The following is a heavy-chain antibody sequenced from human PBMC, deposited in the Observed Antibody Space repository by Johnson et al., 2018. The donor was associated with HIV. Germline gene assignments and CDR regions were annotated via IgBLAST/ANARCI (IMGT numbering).Heavy chain of an antibody. V-gene: IGHV3-11*04. CDR1: GFTFSDYY. Sequence: QVQLVESGGGLVKPGGSLRVSCAASGFTFSDYYMSWIRQAPGKGLEWVSYISSSGSTIYYADSVKGRFTISRDNSKNTLYLQMNSLRAEDTAVYYCARDGTRYYYDSSGSRGTFDIWGQGTMVTVSS. CDR2: ISSSGSTI. D-gene: IGHD3-22*01. CDR3: ARDGTRYYYDSSGSRGTFDI. J-gene: IGHJ3*02.